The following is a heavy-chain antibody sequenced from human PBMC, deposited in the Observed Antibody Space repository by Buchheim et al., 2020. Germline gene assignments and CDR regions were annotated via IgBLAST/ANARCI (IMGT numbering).Heavy chain of an antibody. CDR2: ISSSSSYI. V-gene: IGHV3-21*01. D-gene: IGHD2-2*01. CDR3: ARDQSVVPAAIYYYYGMDV. Sequence: EVQLVESGGGLVKPGGSLRLSCAASGFTFSSYSMNWVRQAPGKGLEWVSSISSSSSYIYYADSVKGRFTISRDNAKNSLYLQMNSLRAEDTAVYYCARDQSVVPAAIYYYYGMDVWGQGTT. J-gene: IGHJ6*02. CDR1: GFTFSSYS.